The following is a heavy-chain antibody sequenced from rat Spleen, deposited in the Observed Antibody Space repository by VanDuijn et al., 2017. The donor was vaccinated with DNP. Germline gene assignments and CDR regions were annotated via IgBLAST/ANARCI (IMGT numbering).Heavy chain of an antibody. Sequence: EVQLVESGGGLVQPGRSLKLSCAASGFTFSDYNMAWVRQAPKKGLEWVAAFTTRGGNTYYRDSVKGRFTVSRDNAKSTLYLQMNSLRSEDMATYYCIRWNSGHFDYWGQGVMVTVSS. V-gene: IGHV5-25*01. D-gene: IGHD4-3*01. CDR3: IRWNSGHFDY. J-gene: IGHJ2*01. CDR2: FTTRGGNT. CDR1: GFTFSDYN.